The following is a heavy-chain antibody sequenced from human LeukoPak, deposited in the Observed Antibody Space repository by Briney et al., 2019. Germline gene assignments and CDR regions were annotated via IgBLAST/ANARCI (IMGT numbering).Heavy chain of an antibody. J-gene: IGHJ5*02. Sequence: SETLSLTCAVYGGSFSGYYWSWIRQPPGKGLEWIGEINHSGSTNYNPSLKSRVTISVDTSKNQFSLKLSSVTAADTAVYYCARKVFRVAPPSANRFDPWGQGTLVTVSS. V-gene: IGHV4-34*01. CDR1: GGSFSGYY. CDR3: ARKVFRVAPPSANRFDP. D-gene: IGHD3-3*01. CDR2: INHSGST.